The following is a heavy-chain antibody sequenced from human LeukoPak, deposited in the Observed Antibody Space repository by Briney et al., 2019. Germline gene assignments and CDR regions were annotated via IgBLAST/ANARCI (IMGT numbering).Heavy chain of an antibody. D-gene: IGHD3-3*01. Sequence: PGGSLRLSCAASGFTFSSYSMNWVRQAPGKGLEWVSYISSSSSTIYYADSVKGRFTISRDNAKNSLYLQMNSLRAEDTAVYYCARPYDFWSGAHAFDIWGQGTMVTVSS. V-gene: IGHV3-48*01. J-gene: IGHJ3*02. CDR3: ARPYDFWSGAHAFDI. CDR1: GFTFSSYS. CDR2: ISSSSSTI.